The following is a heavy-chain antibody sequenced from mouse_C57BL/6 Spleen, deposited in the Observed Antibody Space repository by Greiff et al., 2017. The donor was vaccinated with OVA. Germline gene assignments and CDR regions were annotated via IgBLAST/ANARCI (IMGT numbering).Heavy chain of an antibody. J-gene: IGHJ2*01. CDR3: ARHEDDYDYAVGEYFDY. Sequence: QVQLQQSGAELVKPGASVKLSCKASGYTFTEYTIHWVKQRSGQGLEWIGWFYPGSGSIKYNEKFKDKATLTADKSSSTVYMELSRLTSEDSAVYFCARHEDDYDYAVGEYFDYRGQGTTLTVSS. CDR1: GYTFTEYT. V-gene: IGHV1-62-2*01. CDR2: FYPGSGSI. D-gene: IGHD2-4*01.